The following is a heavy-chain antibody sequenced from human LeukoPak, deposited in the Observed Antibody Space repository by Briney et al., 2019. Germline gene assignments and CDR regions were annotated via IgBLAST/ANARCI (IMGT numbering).Heavy chain of an antibody. CDR1: GYTFTGYY. D-gene: IGHD6-6*01. J-gene: IGHJ4*02. CDR2: INPNSGGT. V-gene: IGHV1-2*02. Sequence: ASVKVSCKASGYTFTGYYMHWVRQAPGQGLEWMGWINPNSGGTNYAQKFQGRVTMTRDTSISTAYMELSRLRPDDTAVYYCARDRQKYSSSPFDYWGQGTLVTVSS. CDR3: ARDRQKYSSSPFDY.